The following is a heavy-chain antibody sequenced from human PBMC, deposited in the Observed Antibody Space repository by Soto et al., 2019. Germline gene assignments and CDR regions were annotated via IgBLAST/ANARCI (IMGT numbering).Heavy chain of an antibody. CDR3: AKSDFWSGYYIYYYYGMDA. Sequence: RRLSCAASGFTFSSYGMHWVRQAPGKGLEWVAVISYDGSNKYYADSVKGRFTISRDNSKNTLYLQMNSLRAEDTAVYYCAKSDFWSGYYIYYYYGMDAWGQGTTVTV. D-gene: IGHD3-3*01. J-gene: IGHJ6*02. V-gene: IGHV3-30*18. CDR1: GFTFSSYG. CDR2: ISYDGSNK.